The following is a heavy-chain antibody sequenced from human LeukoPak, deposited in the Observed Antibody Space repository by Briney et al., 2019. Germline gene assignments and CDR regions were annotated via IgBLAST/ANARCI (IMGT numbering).Heavy chain of an antibody. J-gene: IGHJ3*02. CDR2: IYTSGST. D-gene: IGHD1-14*01. Sequence: SETLSLTCTVSGGSISNYYWSWIRQPPGKGLEWIGRIYTSGSTNYNPSLKSRVTISVDKSKNQFSLKLSSVTAADTAVYYCARPDPEGDAFDIWGQGTMVTVSS. V-gene: IGHV4-4*07. CDR1: GGSISNYY. CDR3: ARPDPEGDAFDI.